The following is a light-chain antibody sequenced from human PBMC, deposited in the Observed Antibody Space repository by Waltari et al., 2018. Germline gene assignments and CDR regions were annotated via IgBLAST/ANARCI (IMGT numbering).Light chain of an antibody. CDR1: SSDLSTYNY. Sequence: QSALTQPRSVSGSPGQSVPISCTGTSSDLSTYNYVSWYQHHPGKAPKLLIHDVTRRPSGVPDRFSGSRSGNTASLTISGLQAEDEADYYCCSYTGGYTWVFGGGTKLTVL. V-gene: IGLV2-11*01. CDR3: CSYTGGYTWV. J-gene: IGLJ3*02. CDR2: DVT.